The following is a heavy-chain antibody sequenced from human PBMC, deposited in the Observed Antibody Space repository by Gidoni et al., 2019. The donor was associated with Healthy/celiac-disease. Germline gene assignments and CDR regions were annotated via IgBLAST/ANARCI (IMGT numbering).Heavy chain of an antibody. D-gene: IGHD3-22*01. CDR1: GFTFSSYA. J-gene: IGHJ3*02. CDR3: ARADSSGYNDAFDI. CDR2: ISYDGSNK. V-gene: IGHV3-30-3*01. Sequence: QVQLVESGGGVVQPGRSLRLSCAASGFTFSSYAMHWVRQAPGKGLEWVAVISYDGSNKYYADSVKGRFTISRDNSKNTLYLQMNSLRAEDTAVYYCARADSSGYNDAFDIWGQGTMVTVSS.